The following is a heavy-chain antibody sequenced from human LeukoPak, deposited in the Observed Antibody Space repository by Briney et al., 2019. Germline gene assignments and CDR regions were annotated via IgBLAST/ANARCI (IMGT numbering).Heavy chain of an antibody. J-gene: IGHJ3*02. V-gene: IGHV4-59*01. Sequence: PSETLSLTCTVSAAPITSYYWSWLRQPPGKGLEWIGYIYYSGSTNYNPSLKSRVAISVDTPKNQVSLRLSSVTAADTAVYYCARGGSIVGATPHDAFDIWGQGTVVTVS. CDR3: ARGGSIVGATPHDAFDI. CDR1: AAPITSYY. CDR2: IYYSGST. D-gene: IGHD1-26*01.